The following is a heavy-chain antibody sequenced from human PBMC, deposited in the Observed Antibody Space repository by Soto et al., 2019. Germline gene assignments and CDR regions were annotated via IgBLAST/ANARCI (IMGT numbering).Heavy chain of an antibody. J-gene: IGHJ4*02. V-gene: IGHV5-10-1*01. CDR1: GYNFTSYW. CDR3: ASSIAAAASFAC. Sequence: PGESLKISCKGSGYNFTSYWITWVRQMPGKGLEWSGRIDPSDSYTNYSPSFQGHVTISTDRSITTAYLQWSSLKASDTAMYYCASSIAAAASFACWGQGTLVTVSS. CDR2: IDPSDSYT. D-gene: IGHD6-13*01.